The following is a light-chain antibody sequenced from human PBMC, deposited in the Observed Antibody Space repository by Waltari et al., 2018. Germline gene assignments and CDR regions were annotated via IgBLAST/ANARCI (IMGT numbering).Light chain of an antibody. Sequence: EIVLTQSPATLSLSPGERATLSGSASQSITTYLAWYQQKPGQAPRLLIYDASKRAAGIPDRFSGRGSGTDFTLTISSLEPEDLAVYYCLQRSYWPITFGQGTRLEIK. CDR3: LQRSYWPIT. CDR1: QSITTY. J-gene: IGKJ5*01. V-gene: IGKV3-11*01. CDR2: DAS.